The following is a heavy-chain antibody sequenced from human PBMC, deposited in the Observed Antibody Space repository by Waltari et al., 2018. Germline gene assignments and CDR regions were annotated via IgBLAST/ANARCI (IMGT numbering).Heavy chain of an antibody. CDR1: GGSFSGHY. CDR3: ARGQDSAKIHY. Sequence: QVQLHQWGAGLLKPSETLSLTCAIYGGSFSGHYKGWIRQPPGKGLEWIGEVHPSGSTDYNPSLKSRVTISVDTSKNQFSLNLSSVAAAATAIYYCARGQDSAKIHYWGQGTLVTVSS. D-gene: IGHD2-15*01. CDR2: VHPSGST. J-gene: IGHJ4*02. V-gene: IGHV4-34*01.